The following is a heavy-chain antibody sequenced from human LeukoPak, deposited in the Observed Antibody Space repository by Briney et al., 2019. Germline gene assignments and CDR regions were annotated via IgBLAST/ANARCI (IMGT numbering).Heavy chain of an antibody. J-gene: IGHJ6*02. CDR1: GFTFSDYY. CDR2: ISSSGSTL. CDR3: ARDQATMIRNGFDV. D-gene: IGHD3-10*01. Sequence: GGSLRLSCAASGFTFSDYYMSWIRQAPGKGLEWVSYISSSGSTLYYADSVKGRFTLSRDDSKNMLFLQMNSLRVEDTAVYYCARDQATMIRNGFDVWGQGTAVTVSS. V-gene: IGHV3-11*01.